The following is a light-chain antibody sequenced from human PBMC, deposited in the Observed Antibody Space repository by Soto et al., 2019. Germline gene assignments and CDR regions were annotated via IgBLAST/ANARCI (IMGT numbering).Light chain of an antibody. CDR1: SSDVGAYNY. CDR3: SSYTTSSTLI. Sequence: QSVLTQPASVSGSPGQSITISCTGTSSDVGAYNYVSWYQQYPGKAPKLMIYEVSNRLSGVSNRFSGSKSGNTASLTISGLQAEDEADYYCSSYTTSSTLIFGGGTKLTVL. CDR2: EVS. V-gene: IGLV2-14*01. J-gene: IGLJ2*01.